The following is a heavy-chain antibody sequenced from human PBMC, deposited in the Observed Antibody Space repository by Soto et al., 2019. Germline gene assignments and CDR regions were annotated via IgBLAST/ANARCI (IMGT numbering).Heavy chain of an antibody. D-gene: IGHD3-10*01. J-gene: IGHJ6*02. CDR3: ASSGSGSLVPYGMDV. V-gene: IGHV1-69*12. CDR2: IIPIFGTA. CDR1: GGTFSSYA. Sequence: QVQLVQSGAEVKKPGSSVKVSCKASGGTFSSYAISWVRQAPGQGLEWMGGIIPIFGTANSAQKFQGRVTITADESRSPAYMEVSSLRPEDTAVYYCASSGSGSLVPYGMDVWVQGSTVTVSS.